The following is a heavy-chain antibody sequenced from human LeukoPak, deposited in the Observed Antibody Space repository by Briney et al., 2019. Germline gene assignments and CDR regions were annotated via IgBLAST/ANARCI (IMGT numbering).Heavy chain of an antibody. CDR1: GGSFTGYY. Sequence: SETLSLTCAVYGGSFTGYYWSWIRQSPEKGLEWIGEVNHSGTTNYNPSLKSRVTTSVDPLKNQFSLNLSSVTAADTAVYYCARDSRVCSGGSCYWLAFNYWGQGTLVTVSS. J-gene: IGHJ4*02. CDR2: VNHSGTT. D-gene: IGHD2-15*01. V-gene: IGHV4-34*01. CDR3: ARDSRVCSGGSCYWLAFNY.